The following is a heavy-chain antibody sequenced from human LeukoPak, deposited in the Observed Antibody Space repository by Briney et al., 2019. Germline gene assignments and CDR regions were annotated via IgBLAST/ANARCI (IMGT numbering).Heavy chain of an antibody. Sequence: ASETLSLTCTVSGGSISSSSYYWSWIRQPPGKGLEWIGTIYYSGSTYYNPSLKSRVTISVDTSKNQFSLKLSSVTAADTAVYYCARVSSSWFFDYWGQGTLVTVSS. CDR1: GGSISSSSYY. D-gene: IGHD6-13*01. CDR2: IYYSGST. J-gene: IGHJ4*02. CDR3: ARVSSSWFFDY. V-gene: IGHV4-39*07.